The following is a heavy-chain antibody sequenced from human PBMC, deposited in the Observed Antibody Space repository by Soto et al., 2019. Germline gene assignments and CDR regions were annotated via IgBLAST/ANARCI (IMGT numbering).Heavy chain of an antibody. J-gene: IGHJ6*02. Sequence: PSETLSLTCTVSGGSISSCDYYWSWIRQPPGKGLEWIGYIYYSGSTYYNPSLKSRVTISVDTSKNQFSLKLSSVTAADTAVYYCARVVVFQLGLVDCMDVWGQGTTVTVS. D-gene: IGHD2-21*01. CDR1: GGSISSCDYY. CDR3: ARVVVFQLGLVDCMDV. V-gene: IGHV4-30-4*01. CDR2: IYYSGST.